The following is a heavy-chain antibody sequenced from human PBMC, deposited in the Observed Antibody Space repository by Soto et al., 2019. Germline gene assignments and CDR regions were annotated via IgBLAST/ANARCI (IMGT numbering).Heavy chain of an antibody. V-gene: IGHV3-11*06. CDR3: ARGIPDTGGYYYYSMDV. CDR1: GFTFSDYY. CDR2: ISFGSSFT. J-gene: IGHJ6*02. D-gene: IGHD5-18*01. Sequence: GGSLRLSCAASGFTFSDYYMTWLRQAPGKGPECISYISFGSSFTNYADSVEGRFTTSRDNAKNTLYLQMNSLRVEDTAVYYCARGIPDTGGYYYYSMDVWGQGTAVTV.